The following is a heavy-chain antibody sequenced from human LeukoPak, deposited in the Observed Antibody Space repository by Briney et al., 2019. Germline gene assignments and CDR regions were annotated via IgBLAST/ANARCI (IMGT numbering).Heavy chain of an antibody. CDR2: INSDGSST. Sequence: GGSLRLSCAASGFTFSSYWMHWVRQAPGKGLVWVSRINSDGSSTSYANSVKGRFTISRDNAKNTLYLQMNSLRAEDTAVYYCANSGGDYGDYFLSFYFDYWGQGTLVTVSS. J-gene: IGHJ4*02. CDR3: ANSGGDYGDYFLSFYFDY. CDR1: GFTFSSYW. V-gene: IGHV3-74*01. D-gene: IGHD4-17*01.